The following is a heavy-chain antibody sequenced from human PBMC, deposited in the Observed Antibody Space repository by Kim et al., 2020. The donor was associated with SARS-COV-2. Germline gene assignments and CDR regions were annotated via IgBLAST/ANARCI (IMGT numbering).Heavy chain of an antibody. V-gene: IGHV1-69*01. Sequence: FPGRVTITADESTSTAYMELSSLRSEDTAVYYCARDRLAAALWYYYGMDVWGQGTTVTVSS. J-gene: IGHJ6*02. CDR3: ARDRLAAALWYYYGMDV. D-gene: IGHD6-13*01.